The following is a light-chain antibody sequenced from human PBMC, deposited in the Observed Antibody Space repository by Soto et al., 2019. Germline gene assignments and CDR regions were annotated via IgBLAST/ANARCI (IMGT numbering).Light chain of an antibody. CDR2: GAS. CDR3: QQFDRSLPSWT. Sequence: ETVLTQSPGTLSLSPGERATLSCRASQSVSSNYLAWYQHIPGQAPRLLIYGASTSATGIPDRFGGSGSGTDFTLAVSRLEPEDFAVYYCQQFDRSLPSWTFGQGTKVE. V-gene: IGKV3-20*01. J-gene: IGKJ1*01. CDR1: QSVSSNY.